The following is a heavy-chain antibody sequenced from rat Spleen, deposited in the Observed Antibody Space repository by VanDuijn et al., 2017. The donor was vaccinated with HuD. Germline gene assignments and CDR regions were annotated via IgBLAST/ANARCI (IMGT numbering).Heavy chain of an antibody. CDR3: GRHGGVLFDY. V-gene: IGHV2-30*01. CDR1: GFSLTSYN. J-gene: IGHJ2*01. Sequence: QVQLKESGPGLVQPSQTLSLTCTVSGFSLTSYNVHWVRQPTGKGLEWMGVIWTGGSTDYNSALKSRLSISRDTSKSQVFLKMSSLQPEDTGTYYCGRHGGVLFDYWGQGVMVTVSS. D-gene: IGHD4-3*01. CDR2: IWTGGST.